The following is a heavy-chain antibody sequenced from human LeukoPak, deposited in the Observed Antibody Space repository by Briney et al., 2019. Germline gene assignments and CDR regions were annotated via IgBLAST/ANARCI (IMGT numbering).Heavy chain of an antibody. CDR3: ARASGSYYY. V-gene: IGHV3-33*01. CDR1: GFTFSIYG. J-gene: IGHJ4*02. D-gene: IGHD1-26*01. Sequence: PGGSLRLSCAASGFTFSIYGMHWVRQSPGKGLEWVAVLWNGGSNKYYADTVKGRFTISRDNSKNTLFLQMNSLRAEDTAVYYCARASGSYYYWGQGTLVTVSS. CDR2: LWNGGSNK.